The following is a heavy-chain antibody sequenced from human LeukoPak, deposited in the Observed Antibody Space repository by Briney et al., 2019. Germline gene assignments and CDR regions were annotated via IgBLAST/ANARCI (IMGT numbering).Heavy chain of an antibody. Sequence: PSETLSLTCTVSGGSISSYYWSWIRQPAGKGLEWIGRIYTSGSTNYNPSLKSRVTMSVDTSKNQFSLKLSSVTAADTAVYYCAREVPYYDFWSGYNSFDYWGQGTLVTVSS. CDR3: AREVPYYDFWSGYNSFDY. CDR2: IYTSGST. V-gene: IGHV4-4*07. CDR1: GGSISSYY. D-gene: IGHD3-3*01. J-gene: IGHJ4*02.